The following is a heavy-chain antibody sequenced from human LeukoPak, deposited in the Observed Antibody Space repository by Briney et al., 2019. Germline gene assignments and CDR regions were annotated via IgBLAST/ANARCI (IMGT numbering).Heavy chain of an antibody. CDR1: GFTFSSYA. J-gene: IGHJ4*02. D-gene: IGHD3-10*01. CDR2: ISGSGGST. V-gene: IGHV3-23*01. Sequence: GGSLRLSCAASGFTFSSYAMSWVRQAPGKGLEGVSAISGSGGSTYYADSVKGRFTISRDNSKNTLYLQMNSLRAEDTAVYYCAKATAKYGSGSYYNDYWGQGTLVTVSS. CDR3: AKATAKYGSGSYYNDY.